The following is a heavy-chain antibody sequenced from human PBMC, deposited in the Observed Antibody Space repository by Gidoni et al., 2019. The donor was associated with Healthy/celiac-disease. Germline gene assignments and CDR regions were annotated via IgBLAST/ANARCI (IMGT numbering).Heavy chain of an antibody. Sequence: KGRFTISRDNAKNSLYLQMNSLRAEDTAVYYCARDAVEMASFDYWGQGTLVTVSS. D-gene: IGHD2-15*01. CDR3: ARDAVEMASFDY. J-gene: IGHJ4*02. V-gene: IGHV3-48*01.